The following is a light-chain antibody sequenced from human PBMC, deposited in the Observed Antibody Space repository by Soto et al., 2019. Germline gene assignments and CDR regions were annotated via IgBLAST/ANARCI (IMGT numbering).Light chain of an antibody. CDR3: RSYTTSSTLV. J-gene: IGLJ2*01. CDR1: SSDVGGHNY. V-gene: IGLV2-14*01. CDR2: EVS. Sequence: QSALTQPASVSGSPGQSITISCTGTSSDVGGHNYVSWYQQHPGIAPKLMISEVSNRPSVVSNRFSGSKSGNTASLTISGIQDEDEADYYCRSYTTSSTLVFGGGTKVTVL.